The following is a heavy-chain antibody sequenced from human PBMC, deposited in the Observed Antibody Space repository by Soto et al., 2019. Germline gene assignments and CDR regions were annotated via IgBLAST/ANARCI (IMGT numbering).Heavy chain of an antibody. J-gene: IGHJ4*02. Sequence: QVQLVQSGAEVKKPESSVKVSCKASGGAFTNDIITWVRQAPGQGLEWMGRIIPLLDITNYAQKFQGRVTSTADKSTSTAYMELNSLISEDTAVYYCARDSPIGSTFSGYDAIDYWGQGTLVTVSS. V-gene: IGHV1-69*08. D-gene: IGHD5-12*01. CDR3: ARDSPIGSTFSGYDAIDY. CDR2: IIPLLDIT. CDR1: GGAFTNDI.